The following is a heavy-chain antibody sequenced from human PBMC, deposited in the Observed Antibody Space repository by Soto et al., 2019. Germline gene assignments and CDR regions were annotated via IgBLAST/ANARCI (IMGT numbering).Heavy chain of an antibody. CDR1: GFTFSSYA. CDR2: ISDSGGST. J-gene: IGHJ4*02. CDR3: AKGRDSFDY. V-gene: IGHV3-23*01. Sequence: EVQLLESGGGLVQPGGSLRLSCAASGFTFSSYAMSWVRQAPGKGLDWVSTISDSGGSTYYAASVKGRFTISRDNSKNTLYLQMSSLTAEDTAVYYCAKGRDSFDYRGQGTLVTVSS.